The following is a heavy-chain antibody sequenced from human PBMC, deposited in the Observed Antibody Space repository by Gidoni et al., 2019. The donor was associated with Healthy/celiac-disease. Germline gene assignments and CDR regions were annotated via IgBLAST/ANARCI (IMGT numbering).Heavy chain of an antibody. CDR1: GFTFRRDA. Sequence: LRLSCAASGFTFRRDAMSWVRQAPGKGLGWVSAISGSGGSTYYADSVKGRFTISRDNSKNTLYLQMNSLRAEDTAVYYCAKDKGWRQRIRNGSWGQGTMVTVSS. D-gene: IGHD6-19*01. CDR2: ISGSGGST. CDR3: AKDKGWRQRIRNGS. J-gene: IGHJ4*02. V-gene: IGHV3-23*01.